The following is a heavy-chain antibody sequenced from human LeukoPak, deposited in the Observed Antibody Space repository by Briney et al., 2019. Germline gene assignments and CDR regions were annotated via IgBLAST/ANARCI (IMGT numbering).Heavy chain of an antibody. CDR3: ARDTYYYDSSGYASEYGMDV. Sequence: ASVKVSCKASGYTFTSYGISWVRQAPGQGLEWMGWFSAYNGNTNYAQKLQGRVTMTTDTSTSTAYMELRSLRSDDTAVYYCARDTYYYDSSGYASEYGMDVWGQGTTVTVSS. CDR1: GYTFTSYG. D-gene: IGHD3-22*01. J-gene: IGHJ6*02. V-gene: IGHV1-18*01. CDR2: FSAYNGNT.